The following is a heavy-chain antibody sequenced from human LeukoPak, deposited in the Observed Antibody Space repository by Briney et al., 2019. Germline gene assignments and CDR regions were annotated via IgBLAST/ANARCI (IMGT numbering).Heavy chain of an antibody. J-gene: IGHJ4*02. CDR1: GYTFTSYD. Sequence: ASVKVSCKASGYTFTSYDINWVRQATGQGLEWMGWMNPNSGNTGYAQKFQGRVTMTRNTSISTAYMELSSLRSGDTAVYYCARLVVPAAGRGFDYWGQGTLVTVSS. CDR2: MNPNSGNT. V-gene: IGHV1-8*01. D-gene: IGHD2-2*01. CDR3: ARLVVPAAGRGFDY.